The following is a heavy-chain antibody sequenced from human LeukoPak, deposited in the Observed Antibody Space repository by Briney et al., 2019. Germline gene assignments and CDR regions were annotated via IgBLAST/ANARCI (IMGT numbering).Heavy chain of an antibody. CDR2: INPNSGGT. V-gene: IGHV1-2*02. CDR3: ARDRPLDADDYYGFYYFDY. J-gene: IGHJ4*02. D-gene: IGHD3-10*01. Sequence: ASVKVSCKASGYTFAGYYMHWGRQAPGQGLEWMGWINPNSGGTNPAQKFQGRVTMTRDTSISTAYMELSRLRSDDTALYYCARDRPLDADDYYGFYYFDYWGQGTLVTVSS. CDR1: GYTFAGYY.